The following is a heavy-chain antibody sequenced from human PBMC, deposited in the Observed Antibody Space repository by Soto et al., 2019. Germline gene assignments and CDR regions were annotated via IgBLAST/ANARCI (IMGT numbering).Heavy chain of an antibody. CDR1: GYTFTSYG. CDR2: ISAYNGNT. J-gene: IGHJ3*02. D-gene: IGHD3-3*01. V-gene: IGHV1-18*01. CDR3: ARSNGVSDFWSGYSDAFDI. Sequence: ASVKVSCKASGYTFTSYGFSWVRQAPGQGLEWMGWISAYNGNTIFAQKFQGRVTMTTDTSTRTAYMELRSLKSDDTAVYYCARSNGVSDFWSGYSDAFDIWGQGTMVTVSS.